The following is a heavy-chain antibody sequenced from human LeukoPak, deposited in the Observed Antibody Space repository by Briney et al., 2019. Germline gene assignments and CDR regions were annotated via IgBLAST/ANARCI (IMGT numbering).Heavy chain of an antibody. CDR3: AEGVLYDSSGLDAFDI. V-gene: IGHV3-33*06. Sequence: GGSPRLSCAASGFTFSTYAMHWVRQAPGKGLDWVAVIWYDGSNKYYGDSVKGRFTISRDNSKNTLYLQMNSLRAEDTAVYYCAEGVLYDSSGLDAFDIWGQGTMVTVSS. J-gene: IGHJ3*02. CDR1: GFTFSTYA. CDR2: IWYDGSNK. D-gene: IGHD3-22*01.